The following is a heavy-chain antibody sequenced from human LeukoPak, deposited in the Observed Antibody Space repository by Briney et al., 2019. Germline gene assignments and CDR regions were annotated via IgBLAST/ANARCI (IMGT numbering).Heavy chain of an antibody. CDR3: TRAVAGHPD. V-gene: IGHV4-34*01. CDR2: INHSGYT. CDR1: AVPFSNYY. J-gene: IGHJ4*02. D-gene: IGHD6-19*01. Sequence: SETLSLTCAVSAVPFSNYYWSWVRHSPRRGLERIGEINHSGYTNYNPSLKSRVTMSIDTSRNQFSLMPTSVTAADTGVYYCTRAVAGHPDWGQGTLVTVSS.